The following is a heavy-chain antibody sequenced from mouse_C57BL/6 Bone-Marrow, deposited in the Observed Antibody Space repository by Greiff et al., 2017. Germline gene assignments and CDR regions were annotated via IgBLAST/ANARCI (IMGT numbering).Heavy chain of an antibody. Sequence: VQLQQPGAELVRPGSSVKLSCKASGYTFTSYWMHWVKQRPIQGLEWIGNIDPSDSETHYNQKFKDKATLTVDKSSSTAYMQLSSLTSADSAVYYCARGYCGSYGDYWGRGNTLTVSS. V-gene: IGHV1-52*01. CDR3: ARGYCGSYGDY. CDR2: IDPSDSET. CDR1: GYTFTSYW. D-gene: IGHD1-1*02. J-gene: IGHJ2*01.